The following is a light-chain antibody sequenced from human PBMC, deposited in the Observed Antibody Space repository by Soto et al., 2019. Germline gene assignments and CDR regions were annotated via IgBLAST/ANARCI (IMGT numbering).Light chain of an antibody. J-gene: IGKJ4*01. CDR1: QDIGNF. CDR3: QQYDNLPLT. V-gene: IGKV1-33*01. CDR2: DAS. Sequence: DIQMTQSLPTLSASAGDRVTITCQASQDIGNFLSWYQQKPGKVPKLLIFDASNLETGVPSRFSGSGSGTDFTFTISSLQPEDIATYYCQQYDNLPLTFGGGTKVDIK.